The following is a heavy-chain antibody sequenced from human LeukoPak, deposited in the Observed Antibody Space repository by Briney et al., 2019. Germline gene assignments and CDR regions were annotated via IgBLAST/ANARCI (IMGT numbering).Heavy chain of an antibody. J-gene: IGHJ4*02. CDR3: ARDYGDYFDY. CDR1: GGSISNYY. Sequence: PSETLSLTCTVSGGSISNYYWSWIRQPPGKGLEWIGYIYYSGSTNYNPSLKSRVIISVDMSKNQFSLKLSSVAAADTAVYYCARDYGDYFDYWGQGTLVTVSS. CDR2: IYYSGST. D-gene: IGHD4-17*01. V-gene: IGHV4-59*01.